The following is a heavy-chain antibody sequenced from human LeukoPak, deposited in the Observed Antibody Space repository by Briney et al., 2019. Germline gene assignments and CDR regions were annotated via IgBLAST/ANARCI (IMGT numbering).Heavy chain of an antibody. Sequence: SETLSLTCNASGVSISSGHYWGWIRQPPGKGLEWIGSMYHSGSTYYNPPLKSRVTISEDTSKNQFSLKLRSVTAADTAVYYCARGPRFGELLWHWFDPWGQGTLVTVSS. D-gene: IGHD3-10*01. CDR3: ARGPRFGELLWHWFDP. CDR2: MYHSGST. J-gene: IGHJ5*02. V-gene: IGHV4-38-2*02. CDR1: GVSISSGHY.